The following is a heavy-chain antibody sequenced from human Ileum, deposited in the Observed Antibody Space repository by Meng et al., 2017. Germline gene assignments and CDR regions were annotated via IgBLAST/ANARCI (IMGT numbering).Heavy chain of an antibody. CDR1: GGSFSGYY. J-gene: IGHJ4*02. Sequence: KRWAAALLEPSETRSLTCAVDGGSFSGYYWSWIRQPPGKGLEWIGEINHSGRTNYNPSLKSRVTISVDTSKNQFSLKLSSVTAADTAVYYCARGGHDSSGYYSFDYWGQGTLVTVSS. CDR3: ARGGHDSSGYYSFDY. V-gene: IGHV4-34*01. D-gene: IGHD3-22*01. CDR2: INHSGRT.